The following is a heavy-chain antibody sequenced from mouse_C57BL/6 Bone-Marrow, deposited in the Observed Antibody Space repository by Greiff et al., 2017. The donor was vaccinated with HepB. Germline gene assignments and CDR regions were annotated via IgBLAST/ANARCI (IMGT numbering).Heavy chain of an antibody. CDR3: ERFLPSDYYGSSHWYFDV. J-gene: IGHJ1*03. V-gene: IGHV1-64*01. Sequence: QVQLQQPGAELVKPGASVKLSCKASGYTFTSYWMHWVKQRPGQGLEWIGMIHPNSGSTNYNEKFKSKATLTVDKSSSTAYMQLSSLTSEDSAVYYCERFLPSDYYGSSHWYFDVWGTGTTVTVSA. CDR1: GYTFTSYW. D-gene: IGHD1-1*01. CDR2: IHPNSGST.